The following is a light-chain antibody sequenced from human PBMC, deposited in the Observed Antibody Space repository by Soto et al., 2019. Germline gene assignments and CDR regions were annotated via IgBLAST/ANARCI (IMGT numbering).Light chain of an antibody. V-gene: IGKV3-20*01. CDR2: GAG. CDR3: QQYGSSPPWA. Sequence: EIVLTQSPCTLSLSPGERATLSYRPGQSLSSSSLAWYQQNLGQAPRLLICGAGSRATGIPDRLTGGGSGTDFILTVSRLEPEYFAVYNCQQYGSSPPWAFGQGTKVDNK. CDR1: QSLSSSS. J-gene: IGKJ1*01.